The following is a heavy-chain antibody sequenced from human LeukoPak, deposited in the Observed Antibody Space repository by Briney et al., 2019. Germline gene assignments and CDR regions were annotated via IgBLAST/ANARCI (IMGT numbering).Heavy chain of an antibody. Sequence: PGGSLRLSCAASGFTFSSNGMHWVRQAPGKGLEWVAVISYDGSNKYYADSVKGRFTISRDNSKNTLYLQMNSLRAEDTAVYYCAKVSHCSGGSRCFDYYYGMDVWGQGTTVTVSS. D-gene: IGHD2-15*01. CDR3: AKVSHCSGGSRCFDYYYGMDV. V-gene: IGHV3-30*18. CDR1: GFTFSSNG. J-gene: IGHJ6*02. CDR2: ISYDGSNK.